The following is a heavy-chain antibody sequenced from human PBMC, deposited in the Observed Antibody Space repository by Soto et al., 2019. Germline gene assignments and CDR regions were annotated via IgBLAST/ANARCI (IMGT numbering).Heavy chain of an antibody. Sequence: QVQLQESGPGLVRLSETLSLTCTVSGGSISSYYWSWIRQPPGKGLEWIGYIYYSGSANYNPSLKSRVTISVDTSKNQFSLKLSSATAADTAGYYCARNYGGNVDYWGQGTLVTVSS. CDR1: GGSISSYY. V-gene: IGHV4-59*08. CDR3: ARNYGGNVDY. D-gene: IGHD4-17*01. CDR2: IYYSGSA. J-gene: IGHJ4*02.